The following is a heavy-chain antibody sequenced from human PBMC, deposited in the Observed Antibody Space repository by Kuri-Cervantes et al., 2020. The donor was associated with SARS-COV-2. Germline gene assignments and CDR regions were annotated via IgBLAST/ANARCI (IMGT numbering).Heavy chain of an antibody. D-gene: IGHD5-18*01. J-gene: IGHJ4*02. CDR1: GFTFSSYD. CDR3: ARSTYSYGFDY. CDR2: IGTAGDT. V-gene: IGHV3-13*01. Sequence: LSLTCAASGFTFSSYDMHWVRQATGKGLEWVSAIGTAGDTYYPGSVKGRFTISRENAKNSLYLQMNSLRAGDTAVYYCARSTYSYGFDYWGQGTLVTVSS.